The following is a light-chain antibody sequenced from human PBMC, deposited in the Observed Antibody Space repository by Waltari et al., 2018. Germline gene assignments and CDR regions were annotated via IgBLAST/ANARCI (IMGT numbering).Light chain of an antibody. J-gene: IGKJ4*01. CDR2: GAS. Sequence: DIQMTQSPSSVSAFVGGRVTITCRASQSISNWLAWYQQKPGKARKLLIYGASDLHSGVPSRFSGSGAGTDFTLTISSLQAEDFATYYCQQVNSFPATFGGGTTVEIK. CDR3: QQVNSFPAT. V-gene: IGKV1-12*01. CDR1: QSISNW.